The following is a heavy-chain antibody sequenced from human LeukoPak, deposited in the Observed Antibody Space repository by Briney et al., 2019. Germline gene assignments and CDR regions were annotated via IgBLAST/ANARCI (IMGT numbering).Heavy chain of an antibody. Sequence: PSQTLSLTCAVYGGSFSGYYWSGIGRSPGEGLEWIGEINHSGSTYYNPSLKSRVTISVVTSKNHFSLKLSSVTAADTAVYYCAASMTSDYFDYWGQGTLVTVS. D-gene: IGHD4-17*01. J-gene: IGHJ4*02. CDR3: AASMTSDYFDY. V-gene: IGHV4-34*01. CDR1: GGSFSGYY. CDR2: INHSGST.